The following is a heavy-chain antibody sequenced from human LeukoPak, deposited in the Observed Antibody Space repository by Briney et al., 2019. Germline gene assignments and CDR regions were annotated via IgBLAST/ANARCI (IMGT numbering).Heavy chain of an antibody. CDR3: AKVKAGPYYYYGLDV. CDR1: GFTFSSYA. CDR2: ISGPGGST. Sequence: PGGSLRLSCAASGFTFSSYAMTWVRQAPGKGLEWVSSISGPGGSTYYADSVKGRFTISRDNSKNTLYLQVNSLRAEDTAVYYCAKVKAGPYYYYGLDVWGQGTTVTVSS. V-gene: IGHV3-23*01. J-gene: IGHJ6*02.